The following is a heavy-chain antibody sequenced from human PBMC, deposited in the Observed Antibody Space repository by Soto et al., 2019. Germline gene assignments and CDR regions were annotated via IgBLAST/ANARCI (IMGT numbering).Heavy chain of an antibody. D-gene: IGHD6-13*01. CDR3: ARHRQQLGLYYYYGMDV. Sequence: GESLKISCEASGYDFTFYWIGWVRQLPGKGLEWMGIIYPNDSDTRYSPSFQGQVTISADKSISTAYLQWSSLKASDTAMYYCARHRQQLGLYYYYGMDVWGQGTTVTVS. J-gene: IGHJ6*02. CDR2: IYPNDSDT. V-gene: IGHV5-51*01. CDR1: GYDFTFYW.